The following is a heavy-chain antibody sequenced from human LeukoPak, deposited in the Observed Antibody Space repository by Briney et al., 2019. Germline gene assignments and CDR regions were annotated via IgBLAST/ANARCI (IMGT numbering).Heavy chain of an antibody. Sequence: GGSLRLSCAASGFTFSSYWMHWVRQAPGKGLVWVSRINSDGSSTSYADSVKGRFTISRDNSKNTLYLQMNSLRVEDMAVYYWARVSQYSNNGSPHFDNGGQGPLVTVSS. D-gene: IGHD6-6*01. CDR3: ARVSQYSNNGSPHFDN. V-gene: IGHV3-74*01. CDR1: GFTFSSYW. J-gene: IGHJ4*02. CDR2: INSDGSST.